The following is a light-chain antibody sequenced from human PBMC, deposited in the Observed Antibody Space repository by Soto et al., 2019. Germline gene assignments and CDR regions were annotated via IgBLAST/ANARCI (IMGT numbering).Light chain of an antibody. Sequence: EIVMTQSPATLSVSPGERATLSCRASQSVSSNLAWYQQKPGQAPRLLVYGASTRATGIPARFSGSGSGTEFTLTISSLQSEDSAVYYCHEYSAWWTFGQGTKVEIK. CDR3: HEYSAWWT. J-gene: IGKJ1*01. V-gene: IGKV3-15*01. CDR1: QSVSSN. CDR2: GAS.